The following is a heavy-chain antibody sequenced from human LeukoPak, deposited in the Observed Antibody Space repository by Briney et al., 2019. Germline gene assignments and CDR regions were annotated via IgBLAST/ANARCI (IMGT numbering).Heavy chain of an antibody. CDR1: GFTFSSYE. V-gene: IGHV3-48*03. CDR3: ARPSSRDY. D-gene: IGHD3-10*01. Sequence: GGSLRLSCAASGFTFSSYEMIWVRQAPGKGLEWVSYISSTGSNIYYADSVKGRFTISRDNAKNSLYLQMNSLRAEDTAAYYCARPSSRDYWGRGPLVTVSS. J-gene: IGHJ4*02. CDR2: ISSTGSNI.